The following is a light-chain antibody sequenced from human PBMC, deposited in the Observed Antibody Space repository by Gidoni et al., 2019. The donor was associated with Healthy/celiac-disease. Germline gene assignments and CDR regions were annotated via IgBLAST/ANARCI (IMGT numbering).Light chain of an antibody. CDR3: GTWDSSLSAGV. CDR1: SSNIGNNY. CDR2: ENN. Sequence: QSVLTQPPSVSAAPGQKVTISCSGSSSNIGNNYVSWYQQLPGTAPKLLIYENNKRPSGIPDRVSGSKSGTSATLGITGLQTGDEADYYCGTWDSSLSAGVVGGGTKLTVL. J-gene: IGLJ2*01. V-gene: IGLV1-51*02.